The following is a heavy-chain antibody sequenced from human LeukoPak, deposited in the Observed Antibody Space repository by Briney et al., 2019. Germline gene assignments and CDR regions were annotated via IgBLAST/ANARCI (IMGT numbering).Heavy chain of an antibody. J-gene: IGHJ4*02. CDR1: GIPFGNYW. CDR2: IKNDGGAT. D-gene: IGHD1-1*01. CDR3: NGTTC. V-gene: IGHV3-7*05. Sequence: PGGSPRLSCVASGIPFGNYWMNWVRQAPGKGLEWVANIKNDGGATYYLDSVKGRFTISRDNAKSSLYLQMDSLRAEDTAVYYCNGTTCWGQGTLVTVSS.